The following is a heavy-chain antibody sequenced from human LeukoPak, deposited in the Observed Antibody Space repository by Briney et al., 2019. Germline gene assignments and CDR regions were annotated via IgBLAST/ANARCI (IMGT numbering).Heavy chain of an antibody. CDR3: ARGTYYDYVWGSYVPPGY. CDR2: INPNSGST. J-gene: IGHJ4*02. CDR1: GYTFTGYN. D-gene: IGHD3-16*01. Sequence: ASAKVSCKASGYTFTGYNMHWVREAPGQGLWWGWWINPNSGSTNYAQKFQGRVTMTRDTSISTAYMELSRLRSDDTAVYYCARGTYYDYVWGSYVPPGYWGQGTLVTVSS. V-gene: IGHV1-2*02.